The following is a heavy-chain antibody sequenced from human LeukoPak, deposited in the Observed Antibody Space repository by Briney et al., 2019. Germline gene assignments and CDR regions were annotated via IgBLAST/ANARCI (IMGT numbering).Heavy chain of an antibody. CDR2: ISYMRRT. CDR3: ARDLVRVTKGFDS. V-gene: IGHV4-59*11. CDR1: DDSFSSHF. J-gene: IGHJ3*02. D-gene: IGHD4-17*01. Sequence: PSETLSLTRAVPDDSFSSHFWTWLRQPPRKGPEWIGYISYMRRTNYNHSLKSRVTISIDSSKNQLSLKLTSVTAADTAVYYCARDLVRVTKGFDSWGQGTMVSVSS.